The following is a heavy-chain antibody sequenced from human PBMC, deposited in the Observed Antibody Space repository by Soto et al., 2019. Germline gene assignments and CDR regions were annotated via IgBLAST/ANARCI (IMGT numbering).Heavy chain of an antibody. D-gene: IGHD6-13*01. CDR3: ARHRYSSSWYYYYGMDV. CDR2: IYPGDSDT. CDR1: GYSFTSYW. J-gene: IGHJ6*02. Sequence: PGESLKISCKGSGYSFTSYWIGWARQMPGKGLEWMGIIYPGDSDTRYSPSFQGQVTISADKSISTAYLQWSSLKASDTAMYYCARHRYSSSWYYYYGMDVWGQGTTVTVSS. V-gene: IGHV5-51*01.